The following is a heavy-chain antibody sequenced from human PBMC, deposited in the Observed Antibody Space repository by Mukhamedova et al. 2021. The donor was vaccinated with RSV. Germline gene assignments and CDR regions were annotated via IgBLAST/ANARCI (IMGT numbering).Heavy chain of an antibody. D-gene: IGHD3-10*01. V-gene: IGHV1-18*01. Sequence: EYMGWISTYNGKTNYAQKLQGRVTMTTDTSTSTAYMELRSLRSDDTAVYNCAARSGTYPYYFDYWGQGTLVTVSS. CDR2: ISTYNGKT. J-gene: IGHJ4*02. CDR3: AARSGTYPYYFDY.